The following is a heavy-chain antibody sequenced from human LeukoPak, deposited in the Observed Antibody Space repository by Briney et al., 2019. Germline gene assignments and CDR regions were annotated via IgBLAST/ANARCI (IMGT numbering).Heavy chain of an antibody. CDR3: ARDSGSSYVDY. D-gene: IGHD1-26*01. V-gene: IGHV4-39*01. Sequence: PSETLSLTCTVSGGSISSSSYYWGWIRQPPGKGLEWIGSIYYSGSTYYNPSLKSRVTISVDTSKNQFSLKLSSMTAADTAVYYCARDSGSSYVDYWGQGTLVTVSS. CDR2: IYYSGST. J-gene: IGHJ4*02. CDR1: GGSISSSSYY.